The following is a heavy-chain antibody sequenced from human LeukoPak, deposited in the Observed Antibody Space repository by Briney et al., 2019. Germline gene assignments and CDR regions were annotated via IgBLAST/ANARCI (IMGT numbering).Heavy chain of an antibody. D-gene: IGHD3-22*01. J-gene: IGHJ4*02. Sequence: SETLSLTCAVYGGSFSGYYWSWIRLPPGKGLEWIGEINHSGSTNHNPSLKSRVTISVDTSKNQFSLKLSSVTAADTAVYYCARATMIVSHWGQGTLVTVSS. CDR2: INHSGST. CDR3: ARATMIVSH. V-gene: IGHV4-34*01. CDR1: GGSFSGYY.